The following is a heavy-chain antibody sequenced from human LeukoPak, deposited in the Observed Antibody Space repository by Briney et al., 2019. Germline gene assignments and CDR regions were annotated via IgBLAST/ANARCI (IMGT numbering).Heavy chain of an antibody. CDR2: INHSGST. Sequence: PSETLSLTCAVYGGSFSGYYWSWIRQPPGKGLEWIGEINHSGSTNYNPSLKSRVTISVDTSKNQFSLKLSSVTAADTAVYYCARVRGYNIAGDYWGQETLVTVSS. CDR3: ARVRGYNIAGDY. J-gene: IGHJ4*02. D-gene: IGHD3-10*01. CDR1: GGSFSGYY. V-gene: IGHV4-34*01.